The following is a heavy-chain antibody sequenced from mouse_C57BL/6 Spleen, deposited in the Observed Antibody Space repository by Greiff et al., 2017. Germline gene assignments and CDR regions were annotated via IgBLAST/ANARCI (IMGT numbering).Heavy chain of an antibody. V-gene: IGHV1-78*01. D-gene: IGHD3-2*02. CDR3: AREAGDSSGYVDFDY. CDR2: IYPRDGST. J-gene: IGHJ2*01. Sequence: VQLQQSDAELVKPGASVKISCKVSGYTFTDHTIHWMKQRPEQGLEWIGYIYPRDGSTKYNEKFKGKATLTADKSSSTAYMQLNSLTSEDSAVYFCAREAGDSSGYVDFDYWGQGTTLTVSS. CDR1: GYTFTDHT.